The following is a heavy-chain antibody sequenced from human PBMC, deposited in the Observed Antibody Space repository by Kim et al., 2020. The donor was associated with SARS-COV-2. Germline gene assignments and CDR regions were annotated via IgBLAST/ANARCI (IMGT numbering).Heavy chain of an antibody. V-gene: IGHV3-30*04. CDR2: ICCDGSNI. CDR1: GFTFSSYA. Sequence: GGSLRLSCAASGFTFSSYAMHWVRQAPGKGLEWVSVICCDGSNIYYADSVKGRFTISRDNSKNSLYLQMNSLRAEDTAVYYCATPRCDVCGFWKGVDYFDYWGQGTLVTVSS. J-gene: IGHJ4*02. D-gene: IGHD2-21*01. CDR3: ATPRCDVCGFWKGVDYFDY.